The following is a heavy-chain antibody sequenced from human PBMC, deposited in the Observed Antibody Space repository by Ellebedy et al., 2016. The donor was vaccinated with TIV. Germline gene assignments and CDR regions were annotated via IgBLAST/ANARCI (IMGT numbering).Heavy chain of an antibody. CDR2: ISYDGSNK. J-gene: IGHJ4*02. CDR1: GFTFSDYD. D-gene: IGHD2/OR15-2a*01. V-gene: IGHV3-30-3*01. Sequence: GESLKISCAASGFTFSDYDMHWVRQAPGKGLEWVAVISYDGSNKYYADSVKGRFTISRDNSKNTLYLQMNSLRAEDTAVYYCARAVTLYAKFDYWGQGTLVTVSS. CDR3: ARAVTLYAKFDY.